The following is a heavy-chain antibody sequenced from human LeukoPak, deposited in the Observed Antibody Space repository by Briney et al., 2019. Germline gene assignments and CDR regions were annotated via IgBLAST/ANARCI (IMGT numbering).Heavy chain of an antibody. Sequence: SVKVSCKASVGTFSRYAISWVRQAPGRGLEWMGGIIPIFGTANYAQKFQGRVTITTDESTSTAYMELSSLRSEDTAVYYCASKTTWPRHKYYFDYWSQGTLVTVSS. CDR1: VGTFSRYA. J-gene: IGHJ4*02. D-gene: IGHD1-7*01. CDR2: IIPIFGTA. CDR3: ASKTTWPRHKYYFDY. V-gene: IGHV1-69*05.